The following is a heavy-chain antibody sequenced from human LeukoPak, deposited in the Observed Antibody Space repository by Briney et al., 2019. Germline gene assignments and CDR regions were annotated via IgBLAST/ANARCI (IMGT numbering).Heavy chain of an antibody. Sequence: SETLSLTCTVSGGSISSYYWSWIRQPAGKGLEWIGRIYTSGSTNYNPSLKSRVTMSVDTSKNQFSLKLSSVTAADTAVYYCAKDHCSSNGCSNSFDPWGQGTLVTVSS. V-gene: IGHV4-4*07. CDR3: AKDHCSSNGCSNSFDP. D-gene: IGHD2-2*01. CDR2: IYTSGST. CDR1: GGSISSYY. J-gene: IGHJ5*02.